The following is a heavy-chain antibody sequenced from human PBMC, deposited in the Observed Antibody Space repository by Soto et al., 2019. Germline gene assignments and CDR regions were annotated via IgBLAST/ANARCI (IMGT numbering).Heavy chain of an antibody. CDR3: ERDERHQPDY. J-gene: IGHJ4*02. CDR2: ISYDGRNK. Sequence: QVQLVESGGGVVQPGRSLRLSCAASGFSFSSYAMHWVRQAPGKGLEWVAVISYDGRNKYYADSVKGRITISRDNSKNTLYLEMNSLRGEDTAVYYCERDERHQPDYWGQGTLVTVSS. CDR1: GFSFSSYA. V-gene: IGHV3-30*04.